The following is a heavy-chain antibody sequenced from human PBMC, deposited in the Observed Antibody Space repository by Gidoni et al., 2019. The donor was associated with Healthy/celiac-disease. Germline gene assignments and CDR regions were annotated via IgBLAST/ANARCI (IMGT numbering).Heavy chain of an antibody. CDR2: VRSSSSYT. V-gene: IGHV3-11*05. CDR1: GFPFSDYS. J-gene: IGHJ4*02. D-gene: IGHD2-2*01. Sequence: QVQRVESGGRLVKRGWSLRLSFSSSGFPFSDYSMRWIRQAPGKGLGGVSYVRSSSSYTNYADSVKGRFTISRDNAKNALYLQMNGLRAEDTAVYYCARESQGYCSSTSCENYFDYWGQGTLVTVSS. CDR3: ARESQGYCSSTSCENYFDY.